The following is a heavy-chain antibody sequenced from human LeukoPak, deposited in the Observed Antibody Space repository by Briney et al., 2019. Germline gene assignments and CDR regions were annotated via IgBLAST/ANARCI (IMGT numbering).Heavy chain of an antibody. Sequence: GGSLRLSCAASGFTFSDYYMSWIRQAPGKGLEWVSYISSSGSTIYYADSVKGRFTISRDNAKNTLYLQMNSLRAEDTAVYYCAKGKYQLPHNWFDPWGQGTLVTVSS. CDR2: ISSSGSTI. CDR1: GFTFSDYY. CDR3: AKGKYQLPHNWFDP. V-gene: IGHV3-11*01. D-gene: IGHD2-2*01. J-gene: IGHJ5*02.